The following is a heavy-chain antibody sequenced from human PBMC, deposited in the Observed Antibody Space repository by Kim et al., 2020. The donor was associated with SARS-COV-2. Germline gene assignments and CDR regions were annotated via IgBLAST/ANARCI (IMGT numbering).Heavy chain of an antibody. Sequence: GRLTISRDNAKNSLYLQMNSLRAEDTAVYYCARDGGLTIFGLVTADSGMDVWGQGTTVTVSS. V-gene: IGHV3-11*06. CDR3: ARDGGLTIFGLVTADSGMDV. J-gene: IGHJ6*02. D-gene: IGHD3-3*01.